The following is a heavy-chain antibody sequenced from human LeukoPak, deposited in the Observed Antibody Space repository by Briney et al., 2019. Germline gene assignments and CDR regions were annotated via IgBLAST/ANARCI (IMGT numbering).Heavy chain of an antibody. J-gene: IGHJ4*02. CDR3: AKDARNYYDSSGYSAVDY. CDR2: ISGSGGST. D-gene: IGHD3-22*01. V-gene: IGHV3-23*01. Sequence: PGGSLRLSCAASGFTFSSYSMNWVRQAPGKGLEWVSAISGSGGSTYYADSVKGRFTISRDNSKNTLYLQMNSLRAEDTAVYYCAKDARNYYDSSGYSAVDYWGQGTLVTVSS. CDR1: GFTFSSYS.